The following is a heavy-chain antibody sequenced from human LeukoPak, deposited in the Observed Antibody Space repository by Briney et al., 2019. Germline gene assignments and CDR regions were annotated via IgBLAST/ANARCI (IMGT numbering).Heavy chain of an antibody. CDR1: GYTFTSYY. D-gene: IGHD6-13*01. CDR3: ARDRAAAATCFDY. Sequence: ASVKVSCKASGYTFTSYYMHWVRQAPGQGLEWMGIINPSGGSTSHAQKFQGRVTMTRDMSTSTVYVELSSLRSEDTAVYYCARDRAAAATCFDYWGQGTLVTVSS. CDR2: INPSGGST. V-gene: IGHV1-46*01. J-gene: IGHJ4*02.